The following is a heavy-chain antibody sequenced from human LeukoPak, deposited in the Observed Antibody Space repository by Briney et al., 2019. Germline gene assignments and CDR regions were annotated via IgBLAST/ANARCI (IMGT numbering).Heavy chain of an antibody. J-gene: IGHJ4*02. D-gene: IGHD7-27*01. CDR1: GGSISSYY. CDR3: ARFNWGFDY. CDR2: IYYSGST. Sequence: SETLSLTCTVSGGSISSYYWSWIRQPPGKGLEWIGYIYYSGSTNYNPSLKSRVTISVDTSKNQFPLKLSSVTAADTAVYYCARFNWGFDYWGQGTLVTVSS. V-gene: IGHV4-59*12.